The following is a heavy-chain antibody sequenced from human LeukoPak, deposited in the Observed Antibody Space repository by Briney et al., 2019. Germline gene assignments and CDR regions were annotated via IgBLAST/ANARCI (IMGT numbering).Heavy chain of an antibody. D-gene: IGHD3-10*01. CDR1: GGSISSGDYY. Sequence: PSETLSLTCTVSGGSISSGDYYWSWIRQPPGKGLEWIGYIYYSGSTYYNPSLKSRVTISVDTSENQFSLKLGSVTAADTAVYYCARGGGRGTMVRGVIIFSWFDPWGQGTLVTVSS. J-gene: IGHJ5*02. CDR2: IYYSGST. V-gene: IGHV4-30-4*01. CDR3: ARGGGRGTMVRGVIIFSWFDP.